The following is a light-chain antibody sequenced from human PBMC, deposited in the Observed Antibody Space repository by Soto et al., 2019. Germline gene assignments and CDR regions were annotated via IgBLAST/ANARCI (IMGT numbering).Light chain of an antibody. CDR1: RSIGDN. CDR3: QQYNFLPGLT. J-gene: IGKJ4*01. V-gene: IGKV3-15*01. CDR2: ATS. Sequence: TVMTQSPATLSVSPGETATLSCTASRSIGDNLAWYQVKPGQAPRLLISATSTRATGIPDRFRGSGSGTYFTPPIISLQSEDSAVYFCQQYNFLPGLTFGGGTRVEIK.